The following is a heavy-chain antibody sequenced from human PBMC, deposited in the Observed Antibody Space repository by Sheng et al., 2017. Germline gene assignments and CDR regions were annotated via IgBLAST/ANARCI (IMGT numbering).Heavy chain of an antibody. V-gene: IGHV4-34*01. CDR2: SIIVEAP. J-gene: IGHJ6*02. CDR3: ARLSSLNNHYYRGNYYYGMTS. CDR1: GGSFSGYY. D-gene: IGHD1-26*01. Sequence: QVQLQQWGAGLLKPSETLSLTCAVYGGSFSGYYWSWIRQPPRKGRGVDWGKSIIVEAPTTTRTLKSRVTISVDTSKNQFSLKLSSVTAADTAVYYCARLSSLNNHYYRGNYYYGMTSGAKGPRSPSP.